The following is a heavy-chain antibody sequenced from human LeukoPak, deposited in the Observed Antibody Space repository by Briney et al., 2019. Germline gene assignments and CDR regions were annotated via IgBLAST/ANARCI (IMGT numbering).Heavy chain of an antibody. V-gene: IGHV4-59*01. D-gene: IGHD6-13*01. J-gene: IGHJ4*02. CDR2: IYYSGST. Sequence: SETLSLTCTVSGGSISSYYWSWIRQPPGKGLEWLGYIYYSGSTNYNPSLKSRVTISVDTSKNQFSLKLSSVTAADTAVYYCAREAKSSTLYYFDYWGQGTRVTVSS. CDR3: AREAKSSTLYYFDY. CDR1: GGSISSYY.